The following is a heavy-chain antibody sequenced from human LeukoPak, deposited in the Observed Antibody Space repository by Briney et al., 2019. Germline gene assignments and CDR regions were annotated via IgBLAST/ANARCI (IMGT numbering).Heavy chain of an antibody. CDR3: ARARRYSSGWSRIFDY. CDR1: GFTFSSYS. J-gene: IGHJ4*02. V-gene: IGHV3-21*04. Sequence: GGSLRLSCAASGFTFSSYSRNWVRQAPGKRLEWVSSISSSSSYIYYADSAKGGFTISRDNAKNSLYLQMNSLRAEDTAVYYCARARRYSSGWSRIFDYWGQGTLVTLSS. D-gene: IGHD6-19*01. CDR2: ISSSSSYI.